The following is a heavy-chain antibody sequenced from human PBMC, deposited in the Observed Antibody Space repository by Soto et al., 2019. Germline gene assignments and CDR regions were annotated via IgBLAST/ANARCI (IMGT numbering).Heavy chain of an antibody. V-gene: IGHV3-33*01. Sequence: GGSLRLSCAASGFPFSSYGMHWVRQAPGKGLEWVAVIWYDGSNKYYADSVKGRFTISRDNSKNTLYLQMNSLRAEDTAVYYCARANRKYSSSSCFDYWGQGTLVTVSS. D-gene: IGHD6-6*01. CDR2: IWYDGSNK. CDR3: ARANRKYSSSSCFDY. CDR1: GFPFSSYG. J-gene: IGHJ4*02.